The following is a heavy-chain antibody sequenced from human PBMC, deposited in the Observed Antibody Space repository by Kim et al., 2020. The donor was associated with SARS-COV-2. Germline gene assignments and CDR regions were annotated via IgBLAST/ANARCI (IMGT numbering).Heavy chain of an antibody. V-gene: IGHV3-30*18. CDR2: ISYDGSNK. D-gene: IGHD5-18*01. Sequence: GGSLRLSCAASGFTFSSYGMLWVRQAPGKGLEWVAVISYDGSNKYYADSVKGRFTISRDNSKNTLYLQMNSLRAEDTAVYYCAKDLGSEIQNPDTAMVRGPDYWGQGTLVTVSS. CDR1: GFTFSSYG. J-gene: IGHJ4*02. CDR3: AKDLGSEIQNPDTAMVRGPDY.